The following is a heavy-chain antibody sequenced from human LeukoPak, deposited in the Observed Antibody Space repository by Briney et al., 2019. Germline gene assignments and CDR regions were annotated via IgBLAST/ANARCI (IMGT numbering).Heavy chain of an antibody. V-gene: IGHV1-69*04. CDR1: GGTFSSYA. Sequence: SVMVSCKASGGTFSSYAISWVRQAPGQGLEWMGRIIPILGIANYAQKFQGRVTITADKSTSTAYMELSSLRSEDTAVYYCARGPYGSGSLYWGQGTLVTVSS. CDR2: IIPILGIA. CDR3: ARGPYGSGSLY. D-gene: IGHD3-10*01. J-gene: IGHJ4*02.